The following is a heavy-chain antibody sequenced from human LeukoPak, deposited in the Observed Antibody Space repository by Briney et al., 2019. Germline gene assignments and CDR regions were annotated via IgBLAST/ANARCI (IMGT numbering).Heavy chain of an antibody. Sequence: GASVKVSCTASGYTFTNHLVHWVRQAPGQRLEWMGWISTVNGKTKYSQKFQGRVTFTRDTSADTAYMELSSLSSEDTAVYYCARDRGYSYYYDTSGYFDFWGQGTLVTVSS. CDR3: ARDRGYSYYYDTSGYFDF. CDR2: ISTVNGKT. V-gene: IGHV1-3*04. J-gene: IGHJ4*02. CDR1: GYTFTNHL. D-gene: IGHD3-22*01.